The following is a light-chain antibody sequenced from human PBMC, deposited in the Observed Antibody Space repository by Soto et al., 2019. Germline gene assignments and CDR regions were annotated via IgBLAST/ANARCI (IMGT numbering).Light chain of an antibody. CDR2: AAS. CDR1: QSIGTY. J-gene: IGKJ1*01. Sequence: DIPVTQSPPSLSASVGDRVTITCRASQSIGTYLNWYQEKPGKAPKVLIYAASNLEKGVPSRFGGSESGTDFTLTITSLQRDDLATYYCQQSSTTPWTFGQGTKVEIK. CDR3: QQSSTTPWT. V-gene: IGKV1-39*01.